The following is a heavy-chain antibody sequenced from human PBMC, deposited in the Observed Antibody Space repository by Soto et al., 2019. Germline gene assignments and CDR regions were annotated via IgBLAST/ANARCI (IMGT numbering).Heavy chain of an antibody. CDR2: INAGNGNT. D-gene: IGHD4-4*01. J-gene: IGHJ6*01. CDR3: AVYRNYPTGYYYGMDV. V-gene: IGHV1-3*01. Sequence: GASVKVSCKASGYTFTSYAMHWVRQAPGQRLEWMGWINAGNGNTKYSQKFQGRVTITRDTSASTAYMELSSLRSEDTAVYYCAVYRNYPTGYYYGMDVWGQGTTVTVSS. CDR1: GYTFTSYA.